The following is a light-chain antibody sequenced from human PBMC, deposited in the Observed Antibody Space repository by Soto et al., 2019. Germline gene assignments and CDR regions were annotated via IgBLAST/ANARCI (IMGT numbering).Light chain of an antibody. CDR1: TSDIGGYNY. CDR2: DVS. V-gene: IGLV2-14*01. CDR3: SSFTGTNTYVV. Sequence: QSVLTQPASVSGSPGQSITISCTGTTSDIGGYNYVSWYQQHPGKAPKLMIYDVSNRPSGVSDRFSGSKSGITASLTISGLQPEDEADYYCSSFTGTNTYVVLGGVTKVTVL. J-gene: IGLJ2*01.